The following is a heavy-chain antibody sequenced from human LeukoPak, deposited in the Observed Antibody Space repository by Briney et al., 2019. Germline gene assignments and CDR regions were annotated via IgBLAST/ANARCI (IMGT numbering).Heavy chain of an antibody. Sequence: GASVKVSCKASGYTFTGHYMHWVRRAPGQGLEWMGWINPNSGGTNYAQKFQGWVTMTRDTSISTTYLGLSRLRYDDTAVYYCAREYSSSWFDSWGQGTLVTVSS. CDR1: GYTFTGHY. J-gene: IGHJ5*01. CDR2: INPNSGGT. CDR3: AREYSSSWFDS. V-gene: IGHV1-2*04. D-gene: IGHD2-15*01.